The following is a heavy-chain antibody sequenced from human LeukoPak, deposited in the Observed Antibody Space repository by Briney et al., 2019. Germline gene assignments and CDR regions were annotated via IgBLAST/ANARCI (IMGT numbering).Heavy chain of an antibody. CDR2: IYTSGST. V-gene: IGHV4-61*02. Sequence: SQTLSLTCTVSGGSISSGSYYWSWIRQPAGKGLEWIGRIYTSGSTNYNPSLKSRVTISVDTSKNQFSLKLSSVTAADTAVYYCVRGRGSCSSTSCYIWFDPWGQGTLVTVSS. CDR1: GGSISSGSYY. J-gene: IGHJ5*02. CDR3: VRGRGSCSSTSCYIWFDP. D-gene: IGHD2-2*02.